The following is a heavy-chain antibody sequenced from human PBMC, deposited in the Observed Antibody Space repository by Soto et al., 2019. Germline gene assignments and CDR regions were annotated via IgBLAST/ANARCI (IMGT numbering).Heavy chain of an antibody. J-gene: IGHJ1*01. D-gene: IGHD6-13*01. V-gene: IGHV3-23*01. CDR1: GFTFSSYA. CDR3: AKDQAAAGTISRYFQH. Sequence: EVQLLESGGGLVQPEGSLRLSCAASGFTFSSYAMSWVRQAPGKGLEWVSGISSGGGSTYYADSVKGRFTISRDNSKNTLYLQVNSLRAEDTAVYYCAKDQAAAGTISRYFQHWGQGTLVTVSS. CDR2: ISSGGGST.